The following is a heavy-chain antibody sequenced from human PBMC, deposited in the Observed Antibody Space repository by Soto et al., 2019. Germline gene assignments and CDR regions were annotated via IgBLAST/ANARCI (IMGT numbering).Heavy chain of an antibody. CDR3: AREENCSDGICYSEYFQR. CDR1: GYIFTAYS. V-gene: IGHV1-46*01. D-gene: IGHD2-15*01. J-gene: IGHJ1*01. CDR2: VNPSGGST. Sequence: ASVKVSCKASGYIFTAYSMHWVRQAPGQGLEWMGVVNPSGGSTNYAQKFQGRITMTRNTSTSTVYMDLSSLTSEDTAVYYCAREENCSDGICYSEYFQRWGQGTLVTVSS.